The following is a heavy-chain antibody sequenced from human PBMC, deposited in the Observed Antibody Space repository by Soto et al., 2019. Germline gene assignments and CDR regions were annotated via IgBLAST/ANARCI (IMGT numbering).Heavy chain of an antibody. Sequence: QVQLVQSGAAVRKPWSSVKVSCKASGGTFTKYAITWVRQAPRQGLERMEGIVHTPGTTNYAQKLRGRVTSGADEATGTASLGLSGLRSERPAGNSGAGGVGGLGGSICWPDSAVDVWGQGTMVIVSS. V-gene: IGHV1-69*01. CDR3: AGGVGGLGGSICWPDSAVDV. D-gene: IGHD3-3*01. CDR2: IVHTPGTT. CDR1: GGTFTKYA. J-gene: IGHJ3*01.